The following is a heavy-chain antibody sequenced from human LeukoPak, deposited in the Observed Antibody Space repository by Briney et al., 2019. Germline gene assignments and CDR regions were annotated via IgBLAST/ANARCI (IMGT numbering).Heavy chain of an antibody. D-gene: IGHD6-19*01. CDR2: ISYDGSNK. J-gene: IGHJ4*02. V-gene: IGHV3-30*03. CDR1: GFTFSSYG. CDR3: ATDSSGWFYFDY. Sequence: PGGSLRLSCAASGFTFSSYGMHWVRQAPGKGLEWVAVISYDGSNKYYADSVKGRFTISRDNSKNTLYLQMNGLRAEDTAVYYCATDSSGWFYFDYWGQGTLVTVSS.